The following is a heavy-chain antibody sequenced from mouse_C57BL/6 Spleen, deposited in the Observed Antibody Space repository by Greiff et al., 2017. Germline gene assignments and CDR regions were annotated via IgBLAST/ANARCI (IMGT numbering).Heavy chain of an antibody. V-gene: IGHV5-17*01. Sequence: EVQRVESGGGLVKPGGSLKLSCAASGFTFSDYGMHWVRQAPEKGLEWVAYISSGSSTIYYADTVKGRFTISRDNAKNTLFLQMTSLRSEDTAMYYCARDMAYDYNWYFDVWGTGTTVTVSS. CDR1: GFTFSDYG. CDR2: ISSGSSTI. D-gene: IGHD2-4*01. J-gene: IGHJ1*03. CDR3: ARDMAYDYNWYFDV.